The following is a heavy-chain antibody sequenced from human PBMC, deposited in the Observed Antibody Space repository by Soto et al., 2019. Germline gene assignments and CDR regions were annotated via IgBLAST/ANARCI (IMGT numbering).Heavy chain of an antibody. CDR2: IYYRGNT. D-gene: IGHD3-22*01. V-gene: IGHV4-59*08. CDR3: ARGIYEGSSDYYLDV. J-gene: IGHJ4*02. Sequence: SETLSLTCSVFGGSMSPYYWSWIRQSPGKGLEWIANIYYRGNTNYNPSLESRVTISIDTSKKQFSLKMTSVTATDKAVYYCARGIYEGSSDYYLDVWGQGNLVTVSS. CDR1: GGSMSPYY.